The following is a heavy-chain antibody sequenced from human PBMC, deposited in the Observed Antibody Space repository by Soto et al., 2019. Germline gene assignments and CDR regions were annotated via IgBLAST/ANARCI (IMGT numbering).Heavy chain of an antibody. D-gene: IGHD2-21*02. J-gene: IGHJ4*02. Sequence: SETLSLTCIFSGESISSSSYYWGWIRQPPGKGLEWIGSIYHSGRTYYNPSFKSRVTISIDTSKNQFSLKLSSVTATDTAVYYCARQRTTVVTQAYFDHWGQGALVTVP. CDR1: GESISSSSYY. CDR2: IYHSGRT. CDR3: ARQRTTVVTQAYFDH. V-gene: IGHV4-39*01.